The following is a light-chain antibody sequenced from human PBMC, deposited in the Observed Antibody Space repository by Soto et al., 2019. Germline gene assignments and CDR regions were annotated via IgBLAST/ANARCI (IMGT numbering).Light chain of an antibody. V-gene: IGKV3-20*01. Sequence: ETVLTQSPGTLSLSPGERATLSCRASQSVKNNYLRWYQQKPGQAPRLLIYAASGRATGIPDRFSGSGSGTAFTLTISSLEPEDGAVYYYQQYATSPRTFGQGTKVEIK. J-gene: IGKJ1*01. CDR2: AAS. CDR1: QSVKNNY. CDR3: QQYATSPRT.